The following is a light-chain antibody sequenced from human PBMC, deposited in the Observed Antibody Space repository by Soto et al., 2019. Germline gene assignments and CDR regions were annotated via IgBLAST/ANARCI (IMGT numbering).Light chain of an antibody. CDR1: SSDVGGYNY. Sequence: QSPLTQPRSVSGSPGQSVTISCTGTSSDVGGYNYVSWYQQYPGKAPKVMIYDVKTRPSGVPDRFSGSKSGNTASLTISGLQAEDEADYYCCSYAGSYTFVFGTGTKVTVL. J-gene: IGLJ1*01. CDR2: DVK. CDR3: CSYAGSYTFV. V-gene: IGLV2-11*01.